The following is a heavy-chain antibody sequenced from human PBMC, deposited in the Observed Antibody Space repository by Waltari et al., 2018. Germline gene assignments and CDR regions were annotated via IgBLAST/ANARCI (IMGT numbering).Heavy chain of an antibody. CDR3: SRGSGQLGYIMDV. J-gene: IGHJ6*02. Sequence: EVQLVESGGGLVQPGGSLRLACAASGLSLSSYWLQWVRQVPGRGLVWFPRISSDGISTTYADSVKGRFSIFRDNAKNTLYLHMNSLRADDTAVYFCSRGSGQLGYIMDVWGQGTTVTVSS. D-gene: IGHD6-13*01. CDR2: ISSDGIST. CDR1: GLSLSSYW. V-gene: IGHV3-74*01.